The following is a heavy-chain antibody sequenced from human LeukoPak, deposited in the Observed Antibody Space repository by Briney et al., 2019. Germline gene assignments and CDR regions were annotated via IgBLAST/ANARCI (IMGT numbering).Heavy chain of an antibody. V-gene: IGHV4-4*07. CDR2: IYTSGST. D-gene: IGHD1-26*01. CDR3: ATASRGNYCSFDY. Sequence: PPETLSLTCTVSGGSIRSYYWNWIRQPAGKGLEYIGRIYTSGSTNYNPSLKSRVTMSVDTSKNQFSLKLNSVTASDTAMYYCATASRGNYCSFDYWGQGTLVTVSS. J-gene: IGHJ4*02. CDR1: GGSIRSYY.